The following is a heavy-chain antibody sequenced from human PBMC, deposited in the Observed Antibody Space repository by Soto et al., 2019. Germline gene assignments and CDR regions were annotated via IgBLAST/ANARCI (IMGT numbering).Heavy chain of an antibody. Sequence: SETLSLTCAVYGGSFSGYYWSWIRQPPGKGLEWIGEINHSGSTNYNPSLKSRVTISVDTSKNQFSLKLSSVTAADTAVYYCARVGRGSYGMYVWGQGTTVTVSS. CDR3: ARVGRGSYGMYV. CDR1: GGSFSGYY. D-gene: IGHD1-26*01. J-gene: IGHJ6*02. CDR2: INHSGST. V-gene: IGHV4-34*01.